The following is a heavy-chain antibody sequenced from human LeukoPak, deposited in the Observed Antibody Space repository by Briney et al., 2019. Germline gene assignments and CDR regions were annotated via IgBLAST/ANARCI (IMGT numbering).Heavy chain of an antibody. D-gene: IGHD4-17*01. J-gene: IGHJ4*02. V-gene: IGHV1-2*02. Sequence: ASVKVSCKASGYTFTGYYMHWVRQAPGQGLEWMGWILPSSGGPYYAQKFQGRITMTRDTSISTAYMELTRLRSDDTAVYYCAREGEDYGDYDYWGQGTLVTVSS. CDR3: AREGEDYGDYDY. CDR2: ILPSSGGP. CDR1: GYTFTGYY.